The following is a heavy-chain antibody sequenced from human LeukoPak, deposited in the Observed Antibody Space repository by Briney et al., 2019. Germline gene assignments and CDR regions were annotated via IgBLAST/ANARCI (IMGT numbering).Heavy chain of an antibody. CDR1: GYTFTGYY. CDR3: ARVIVRGDTFDY. D-gene: IGHD3-10*01. Sequence: ASVKVSCKASGYTFTGYYMHWVRQAPGQGLEWMGWINPNSGGTNYAQKFQGRVTMTRDTSISTAYMELIRLRSDDTAVYYCARVIVRGDTFDYWGQGTLVTVSS. J-gene: IGHJ4*02. CDR2: INPNSGGT. V-gene: IGHV1-2*02.